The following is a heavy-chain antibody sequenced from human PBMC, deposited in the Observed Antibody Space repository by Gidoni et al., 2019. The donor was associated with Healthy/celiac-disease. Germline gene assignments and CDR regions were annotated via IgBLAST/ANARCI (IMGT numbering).Heavy chain of an antibody. CDR2: IYYSGST. D-gene: IGHD6-13*01. Sequence: QVQPQELGPGLVKPSETLSLTCTVSGGSISSYYWSWIRQPPGKGLEWIGYIYYSGSTNYNPPLKSRVTISVDTSKNQFSLKLSSVTAADTAVYYCAGGSSWYWFDPWGQGTLVTVSS. CDR1: GGSISSYY. V-gene: IGHV4-59*01. J-gene: IGHJ5*02. CDR3: AGGSSWYWFDP.